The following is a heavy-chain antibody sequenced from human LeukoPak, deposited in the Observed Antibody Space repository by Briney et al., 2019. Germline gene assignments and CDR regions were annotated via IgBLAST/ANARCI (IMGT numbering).Heavy chain of an antibody. CDR1: GFTFSSYA. J-gene: IGHJ4*02. Sequence: PGGSLSLSCAASGFTFSSYAMSWIRQAPGKGLEWVAAISGSGGTTYYADSVRGRLTISRDNSKNTLYLQMNRLRADDTAVYYCAKDSDPRGKMVRRVITPAPGARTNYFDYWGQGCLVSV. CDR2: ISGSGGTT. V-gene: IGHV3-23*01. D-gene: IGHD3-10*01. CDR3: AKDSDPRGKMVRRVITPAPGARTNYFDY.